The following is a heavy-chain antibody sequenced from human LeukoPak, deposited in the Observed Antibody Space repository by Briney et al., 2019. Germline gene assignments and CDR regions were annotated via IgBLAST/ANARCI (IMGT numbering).Heavy chain of an antibody. CDR3: ARQGGSGRSYDY. CDR2: SGSA. J-gene: IGHJ4*02. V-gene: IGHV4-39*01. CDR1: GASISSSSYY. Sequence: SETLSLTCNVSGASISSSSYYWGWIRRPPGKGLEWIGTSGSAYYNPSLKNRVTISVDTSKNQFSLKLSSVTAADTAVYYCARQGGSGRSYDYWGQGTLVTVSS. D-gene: IGHD3-10*01.